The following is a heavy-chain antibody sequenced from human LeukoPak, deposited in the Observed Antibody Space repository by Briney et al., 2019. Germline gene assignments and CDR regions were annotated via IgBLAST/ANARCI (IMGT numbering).Heavy chain of an antibody. CDR1: GFTVSSNY. CDR2: IYSGGST. D-gene: IGHD3-10*01. V-gene: IGHV3-66*01. Sequence: GGSLRLSCAASGFTVSSNYMSWVRQAPGKGLEWVSVIYSGGSTYYADSVKGRFTISRDNSKNTLYLQMNSLRAEDTAVYYCARDRPSMVRGVVVGMDVWGQGTTVTVSS. J-gene: IGHJ6*02. CDR3: ARDRPSMVRGVVVGMDV.